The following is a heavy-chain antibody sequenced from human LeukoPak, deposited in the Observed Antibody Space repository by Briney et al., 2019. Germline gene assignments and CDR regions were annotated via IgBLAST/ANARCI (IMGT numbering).Heavy chain of an antibody. CDR3: VYDSSGYYVSFDY. CDR1: GFTFSGSA. CDR2: IRSKANSYAT. Sequence: GGSLRLSCAASGFTFSGSAIHWVRQASGKGLEWVGRIRSKANSYATAYAASVKGRFTISRDDSKNTAYLQMNSLKTEDTAVYYCVYDSSGYYVSFDYWGQGTLVTVSS. D-gene: IGHD3-22*01. V-gene: IGHV3-73*01. J-gene: IGHJ4*02.